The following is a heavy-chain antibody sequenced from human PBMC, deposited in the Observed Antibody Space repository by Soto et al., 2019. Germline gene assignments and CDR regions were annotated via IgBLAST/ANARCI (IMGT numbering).Heavy chain of an antibody. D-gene: IGHD6-13*01. CDR2: INAGNGNT. CDR3: ARVAGIAAAGYYYYYGMDV. Sequence: ASVKVSCKASGYTFTSYAMHWVRQAPGQRLEWMGWINAGNGNTKYSQKFQGRVTITRDTSASTAYMELSSLRSEDTAVYYCARVAGIAAAGYYYYYGMDVWGQGTTVTAP. J-gene: IGHJ6*02. V-gene: IGHV1-3*01. CDR1: GYTFTSYA.